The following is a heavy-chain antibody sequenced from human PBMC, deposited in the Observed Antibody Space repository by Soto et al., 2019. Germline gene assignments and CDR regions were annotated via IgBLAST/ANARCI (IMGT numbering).Heavy chain of an antibody. Sequence: PSETLSLTCAVYGGSFSTYYRRWIRQPPGKGLEWIGEINHSGNTNYNPSLKSRVTTSVDTSKNQFSLRLTSVAAADTAVYYCASGGMIAYYWGQGTLVTVSS. V-gene: IGHV4-34*01. D-gene: IGHD3-22*01. CDR1: GGSFSTYY. J-gene: IGHJ4*02. CDR3: ASGGMIAYY. CDR2: INHSGNT.